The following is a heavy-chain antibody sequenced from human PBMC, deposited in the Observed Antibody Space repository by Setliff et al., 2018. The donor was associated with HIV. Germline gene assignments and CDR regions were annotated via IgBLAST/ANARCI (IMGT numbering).Heavy chain of an antibody. D-gene: IGHD1-1*01. CDR3: ATPHREREDDAFDI. V-gene: IGHV4-4*09. Sequence: TSETLSLTCTVSGGSISSYYWSWIRQPPGKGLEWIGYIYTSGSTNYNPSLKSRVTISVDTSKNQFFLKLSSVTAADTAMYYCATPHREREDDAFDIWGQGTKVTVSS. J-gene: IGHJ3*02. CDR2: IYTSGST. CDR1: GGSISSYY.